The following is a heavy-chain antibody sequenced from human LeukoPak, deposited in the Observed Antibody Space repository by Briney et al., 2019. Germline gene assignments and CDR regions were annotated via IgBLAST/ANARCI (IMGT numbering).Heavy chain of an antibody. CDR2: IYSGGST. CDR3: ARVATAYFDY. Sequence: GSLSLACAVSGFTACTKYIRCDRHAPGEWPEWVSVIYSGGSTYYADSVKGRFTISRDNSKNTLYLQMNSLRAEDTAVYYCARVATAYFDYWGQGTLVTVSS. J-gene: IGHJ4*02. CDR1: GFTACTKY. V-gene: IGHV3-66*01.